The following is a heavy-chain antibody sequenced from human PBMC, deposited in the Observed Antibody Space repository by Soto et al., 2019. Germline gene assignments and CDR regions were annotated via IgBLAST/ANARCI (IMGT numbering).Heavy chain of an antibody. J-gene: IGHJ4*02. Sequence: ASVKVSCKASGYTFTSYDISWVRQATGQGLEWMGWMSPNSGSTGYAQKFQGRVTMTRNTSMSTAYMELSSLRSEDTAVYYCARTIFGVATYYFDYWGQGTLVTVSS. CDR3: ARTIFGVATYYFDY. CDR1: GYTFTSYD. CDR2: MSPNSGST. D-gene: IGHD3-3*01. V-gene: IGHV1-8*01.